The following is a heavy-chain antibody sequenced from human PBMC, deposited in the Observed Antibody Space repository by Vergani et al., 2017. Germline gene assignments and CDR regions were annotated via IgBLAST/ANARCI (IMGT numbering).Heavy chain of an antibody. Sequence: QLQLQDSGSGLVKPSQTLSLTCAVSGGSISSGGYSWSWIRQPPGKGLEWVGYIYHSGSTYYSPSLKRRVTISVDRSNNQFSLKLSSVTAADTAVYYCASGTYDSSGYDVDYFDYWGQGTLVTVSS. CDR3: ASGTYDSSGYDVDYFDY. D-gene: IGHD3-22*01. CDR2: IYHSGST. CDR1: GGSISSGGYS. J-gene: IGHJ4*02. V-gene: IGHV4-30-2*01.